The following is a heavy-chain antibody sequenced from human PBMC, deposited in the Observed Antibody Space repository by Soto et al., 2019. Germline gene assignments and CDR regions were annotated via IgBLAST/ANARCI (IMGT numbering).Heavy chain of an antibody. J-gene: IGHJ4*02. CDR1: GCTLSRSA. CDR3: AADVGVYIYGLARH. Sequence: MQLVQSGPEVKKPGTSVKISCKTSGCTLSRSAVHWVRQARGHRLRWIGWIDVGSGNANHAQMDQERVTISRDMSTSTAYMDLTSLRPEDTAVYYCAADVGVYIYGLARHWVPGTLVTVSS. CDR2: IDVGSGNA. V-gene: IGHV1-58*01. D-gene: IGHD4-17*01.